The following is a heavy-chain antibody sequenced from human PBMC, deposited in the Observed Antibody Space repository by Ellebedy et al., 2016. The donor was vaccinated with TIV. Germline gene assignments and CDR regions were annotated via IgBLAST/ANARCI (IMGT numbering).Heavy chain of an antibody. J-gene: IGHJ5*02. CDR3: ARDPRGGGDYGDNWFDP. Sequence: GESLKISCVASGFTVASCFMNWVRQAPGKGLEWVSVIYHDGGTNYTDSVRGRFTISRDSSKNTLYLQMNSRRVEDTAVYYCARDPRGGGDYGDNWFDPWGQGTLVTVSS. D-gene: IGHD4-17*01. CDR2: IYHDGGT. CDR1: GFTVASCF. V-gene: IGHV3-66*01.